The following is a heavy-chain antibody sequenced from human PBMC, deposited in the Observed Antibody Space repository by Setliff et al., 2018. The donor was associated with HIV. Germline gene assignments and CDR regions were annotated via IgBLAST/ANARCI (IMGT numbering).Heavy chain of an antibody. CDR1: GGSFSDYY. Sequence: SETLSLTCAVYGGSFSDYYWSWIRQPPGKGLEWIGEINHSGSTNYNPSLKRRVTMSVDTSKNQFSLKLNSVTAADTAVYYCARVRLELRQYWFDSWGQGSPVT. CDR3: ARVRLELRQYWFDS. J-gene: IGHJ5*01. CDR2: INHSGST. D-gene: IGHD1-7*01. V-gene: IGHV4-34*01.